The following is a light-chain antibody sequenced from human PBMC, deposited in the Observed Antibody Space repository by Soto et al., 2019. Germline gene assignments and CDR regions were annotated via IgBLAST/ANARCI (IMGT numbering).Light chain of an antibody. CDR2: DVS. J-gene: IGKJ4*01. CDR3: QQYENFPLT. CDR1: QDITNY. V-gene: IGKV1-33*01. Sequence: DIQLTQSPSSLSASVGDRVTVSCQASQDITNYLNWYQQKPGKAPKLLIFDVSNLEAGVPSRFSGSGSGTDFTLAISSLQPEDFATYYCQQYENFPLTFGGGTKVEIK.